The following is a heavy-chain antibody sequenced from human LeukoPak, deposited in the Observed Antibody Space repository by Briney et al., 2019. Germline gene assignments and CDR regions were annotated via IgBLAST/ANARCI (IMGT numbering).Heavy chain of an antibody. Sequence: ASVKVSCKASGYSFTGYYLHWVRQAPGQGLEWMGWINPDSGDTNYLQQFQGRVTMTRDTSITTAYMGPSRLRSDDPAVYYCTRDLLGGSGTFDPWGQGTLVTVSS. CDR2: INPDSGDT. CDR3: TRDLLGGSGTFDP. J-gene: IGHJ5*02. V-gene: IGHV1-2*02. D-gene: IGHD3-10*01. CDR1: GYSFTGYY.